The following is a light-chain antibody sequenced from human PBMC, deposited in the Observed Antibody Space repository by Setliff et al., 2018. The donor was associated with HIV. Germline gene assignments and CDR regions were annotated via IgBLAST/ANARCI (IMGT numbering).Light chain of an antibody. J-gene: IGLJ1*01. Sequence: QSVLTQPPSVSGAPGQRVTFSCTGSSSNIGAGYDVHWYQQLPGTAPKLLIYGNSNRPSGVPDRFSGSKSGTSASLAITGLQAEDEADHYCQSYDSSLSGSYVFGTGTKVTVL. CDR3: QSYDSSLSGSYV. CDR2: GNS. CDR1: SSNIGAGYD. V-gene: IGLV1-40*01.